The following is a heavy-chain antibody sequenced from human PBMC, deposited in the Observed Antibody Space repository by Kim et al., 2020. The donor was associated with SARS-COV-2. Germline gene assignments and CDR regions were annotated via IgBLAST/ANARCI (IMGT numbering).Heavy chain of an antibody. J-gene: IGHJ4*02. CDR1: GYTFTSYG. CDR2: INSKNGDT. CDR3: ARAGDTLTGFVDY. Sequence: ASVKVSCKSSGYTFTSYGITWVRQAPGQGLEWMGWINSKNGDTKYAENLQGRVIMTTDISTNTVDLDLGSLTSDDTAVYYCARAGDTLTGFVDYWGQGTL. V-gene: IGHV1-18*01. D-gene: IGHD3-9*01.